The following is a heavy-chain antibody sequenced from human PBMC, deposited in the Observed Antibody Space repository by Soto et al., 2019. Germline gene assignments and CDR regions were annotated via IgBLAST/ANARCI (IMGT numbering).Heavy chain of an antibody. CDR2: IIPIFGTA. D-gene: IGHD3-22*01. J-gene: IGHJ3*02. V-gene: IGHV1-69*06. Sequence: SVKVSCKASGGTFSSYAISWVRQAPGQGLEWMGGIIPIFGTANYAQKFQGRVTITADKSTSTAYMELSSLRSEDTAVYYCARAYYYDSSGYYQAPFDIWGQGTMVTVS. CDR3: ARAYYYDSSGYYQAPFDI. CDR1: GGTFSSYA.